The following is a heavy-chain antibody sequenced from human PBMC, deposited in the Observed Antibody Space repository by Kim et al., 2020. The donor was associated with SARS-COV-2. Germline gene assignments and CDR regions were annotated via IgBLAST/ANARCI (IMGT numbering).Heavy chain of an antibody. CDR2: N. Sequence: NYDADTVKGRLTIYRDKSKTTLYMQMSSLRPEDTALYYCARGMGRAAAETLWGQGTLVTVSS. CDR3: ARGMGRAAAETL. J-gene: IGHJ4*02. V-gene: IGHV3-30*15. D-gene: IGHD6-13*01.